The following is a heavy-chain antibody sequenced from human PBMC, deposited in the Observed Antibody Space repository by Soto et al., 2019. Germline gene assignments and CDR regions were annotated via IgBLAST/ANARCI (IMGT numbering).Heavy chain of an antibody. V-gene: IGHV3-21*06. J-gene: IGHJ4*02. Sequence: MDWVRQAPGKGLEWVSSISSTTNYIYYGDSMKGRFTISRDNAKNSLYLEMNSLRAEDTAVYYCARESEDLTSNFDYWGQGTLVTVSS. CDR3: ARESEDLTSNFDY. CDR2: ISSTTNYI.